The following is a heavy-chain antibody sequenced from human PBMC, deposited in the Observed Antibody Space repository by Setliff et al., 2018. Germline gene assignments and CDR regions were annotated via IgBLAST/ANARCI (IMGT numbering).Heavy chain of an antibody. CDR1: EGSLSSGSNY. V-gene: IGHV4-61*02. CDR2: IYTTGTT. CDR3: AREFVVISFVKKIHHHYGMDV. Sequence: PSETLSLTCTVSEGSLSSGSNYWGWFRQPAGKGLEWIGRIYTTGTTNYSPSLTGRVTISADTSKNQISLKLSSVSAADTAVYYCAREFVVISFVKKIHHHYGMDVWGQGTTVTVSS. D-gene: IGHD2-21*01. J-gene: IGHJ6*02.